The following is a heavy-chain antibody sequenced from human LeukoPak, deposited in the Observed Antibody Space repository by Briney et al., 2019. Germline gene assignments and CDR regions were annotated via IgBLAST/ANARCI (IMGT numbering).Heavy chain of an antibody. CDR2: TNHRRST. CDR3: ARGLIGMATTIDY. J-gene: IGHJ4*02. CDR1: GGSFNGYY. D-gene: IGHD5-24*01. Sequence: SETLSPTCAVYGGSFNGYYWSWIRQPPGKGLEWIGETNHRRSTNYNPSLKSRVTISVDTSKNQFSLKVRSVTAADTAVYYCARGLIGMATTIDYWGQGTLVTVSS. V-gene: IGHV4-34*01.